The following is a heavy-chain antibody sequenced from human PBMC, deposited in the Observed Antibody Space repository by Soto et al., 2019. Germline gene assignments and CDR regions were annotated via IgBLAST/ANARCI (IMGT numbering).Heavy chain of an antibody. CDR1: GGSISSYY. V-gene: IGHV4-59*01. CDR3: AREGNLGRWLQPLDF. CDR2: IYYSGST. J-gene: IGHJ4*02. Sequence: PSETLSLTCTVSGGSISSYYWSWIRQPPGKGLEWIGYIYYSGSTNYNPSLQSRVTISVGTSKNQFSLRLISVTAADTAKYFCAREGNLGRWLQPLDFWGQGTLVTVSS. D-gene: IGHD5-12*01.